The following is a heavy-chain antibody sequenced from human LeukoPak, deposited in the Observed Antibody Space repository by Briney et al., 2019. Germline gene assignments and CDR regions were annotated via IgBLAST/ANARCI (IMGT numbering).Heavy chain of an antibody. D-gene: IGHD5-18*01. V-gene: IGHV3-74*01. J-gene: IGHJ4*02. CDR3: ARGGPGYTAMVY. CDR1: GFTFSSYA. Sequence: PGRSLRLSCAASGFTFSSYAMHWVRQAPGKGLVWVSRINSDGSSTSYADSVKGRFTISRDNAKNTLYLQMNSLRAEDTAVYYCARGGPGYTAMVYWGQGTLVTVSS. CDR2: INSDGSST.